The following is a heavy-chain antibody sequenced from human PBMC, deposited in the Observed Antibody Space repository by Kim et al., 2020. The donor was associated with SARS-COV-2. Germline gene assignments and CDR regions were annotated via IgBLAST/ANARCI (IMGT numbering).Heavy chain of an antibody. Sequence: SETLSLTCAVYGGSFSGYYWSWIRQPPGKGLEWIGEINHSGSTNDNPSFKSRVTISVDTSKNQFSLKLSSVTAADTAVYYCAGGPSSWYALDWFDPWGQGTLVTVSS. CDR1: GGSFSGYY. V-gene: IGHV4-34*01. D-gene: IGHD6-13*01. J-gene: IGHJ5*02. CDR3: AGGPSSWYALDWFDP. CDR2: INHSGST.